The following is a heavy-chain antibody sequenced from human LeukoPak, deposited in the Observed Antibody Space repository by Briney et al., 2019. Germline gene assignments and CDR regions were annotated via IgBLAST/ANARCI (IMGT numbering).Heavy chain of an antibody. D-gene: IGHD3-9*01. CDR2: IYYSGST. CDR3: ARGGRYFDWLLPYYFDY. J-gene: IGHJ4*02. V-gene: IGHV4-59*01. CDR1: GGSISSYY. Sequence: SETLSLTCTVSGGSISSYYWSWIRQPPGKGLEWIGYIYYSGSTNYNPSLKSRVTISVDTSKNQFSLKLSPVTAADTAVYYCARGGRYFDWLLPYYFDYWGQGTLVTVSS.